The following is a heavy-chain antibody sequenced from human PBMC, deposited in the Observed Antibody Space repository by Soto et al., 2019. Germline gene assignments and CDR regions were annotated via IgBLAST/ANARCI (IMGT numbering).Heavy chain of an antibody. D-gene: IGHD3-10*01. V-gene: IGHV3-23*01. CDR3: TRDAIYMVPGTDNWFDP. CDR2: ISGNGIST. J-gene: IGHJ5*02. Sequence: AGGSLRLSCAASGFTFNNYAMSWVRQAPGKGLEWVSAISGNGISTYYADSVRGRFTISRDNSENTLFLQMNRLRADDTAVYYCTRDAIYMVPGTDNWFDPWGQGTLVTVSS. CDR1: GFTFNNYA.